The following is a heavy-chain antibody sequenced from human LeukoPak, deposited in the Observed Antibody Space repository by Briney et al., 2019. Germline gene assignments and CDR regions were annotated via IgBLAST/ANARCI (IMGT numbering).Heavy chain of an antibody. Sequence: PSETLSLTCTVSGGSISSSSYYWGWIRQPPGKGLEWIGSIYYSGSTYYNPSLKSRVTISVDTSKNQFSLKLSSVTAADTAVYYCARVHSDSSGYYRYYFDYWGQGTLVTVSS. CDR1: GGSISSSSYY. J-gene: IGHJ4*02. D-gene: IGHD3-22*01. V-gene: IGHV4-39*07. CDR2: IYYSGST. CDR3: ARVHSDSSGYYRYYFDY.